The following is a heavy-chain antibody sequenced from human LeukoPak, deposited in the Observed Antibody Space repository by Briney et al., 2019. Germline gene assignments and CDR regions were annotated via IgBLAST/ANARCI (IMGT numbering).Heavy chain of an antibody. Sequence: SETLSLTCTVSGGSISSHYWSWIRQPPGKGLEWIGYIYYSGSTNYNPSLKSRVTISVDTSKNQFSLKLSSVTAADTAVYYCAARLEIAFDIWGQGTMVTVSS. V-gene: IGHV4-59*11. CDR1: GGSISSHY. D-gene: IGHD6-19*01. J-gene: IGHJ3*02. CDR2: IYYSGST. CDR3: AARLEIAFDI.